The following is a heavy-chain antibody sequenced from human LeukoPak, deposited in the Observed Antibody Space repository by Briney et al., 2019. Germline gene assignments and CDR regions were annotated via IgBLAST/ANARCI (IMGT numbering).Heavy chain of an antibody. Sequence: SQTLSLTCTVSGGSISSGSYYWSWIRQPAGKGLEWIGRVYTSGSTNYNPSLKSRVTISVDTSKNQFSLKLSSVTAADMAVYYCARGRTNLPFDYWGQGTLVTVSS. V-gene: IGHV4-61*02. CDR3: ARGRTNLPFDY. D-gene: IGHD1-14*01. CDR2: VYTSGST. J-gene: IGHJ4*02. CDR1: GGSISSGSYY.